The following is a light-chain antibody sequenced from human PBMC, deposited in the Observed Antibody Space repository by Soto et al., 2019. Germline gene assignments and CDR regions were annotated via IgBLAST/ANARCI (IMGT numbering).Light chain of an antibody. J-gene: IGLJ3*02. CDR1: SSNIGAHYD. CDR3: QSYDSSLTGSRV. CDR2: GNT. Sequence: QSVLTQPPSVSGAPGQRVTISCTGSSSNIGAHYDVQWYQHLPGTAPKLLIYGNTNRPSGVPDRFSGSRSDTSASLAITGLQAEDEADYYCQSYDSSLTGSRVFGGGTKLTVL. V-gene: IGLV1-40*01.